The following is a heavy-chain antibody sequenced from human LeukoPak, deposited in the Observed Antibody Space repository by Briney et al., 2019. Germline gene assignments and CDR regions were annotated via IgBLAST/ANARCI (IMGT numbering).Heavy chain of an antibody. CDR2: IYSGGNT. V-gene: IGHV3-53*01. Sequence: PGGSLRLSCAASGFTVSSNYMSWVRQAPGKGLEWVSVIYSGGNTYYADSVKGRFTISRDNSKNTLYLQMNSLRAEDTAVYYCAKDLRSSSRYYYYGMDVWGQGTTVTVSS. CDR1: GFTVSSNY. J-gene: IGHJ6*02. D-gene: IGHD6-6*01. CDR3: AKDLRSSSRYYYYGMDV.